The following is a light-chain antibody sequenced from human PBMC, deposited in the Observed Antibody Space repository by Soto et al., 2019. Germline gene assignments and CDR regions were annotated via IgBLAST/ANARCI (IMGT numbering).Light chain of an antibody. CDR1: SSNIGAGYD. J-gene: IGLJ1*01. CDR2: DNS. CDR3: QSYDRSLSGSRV. Sequence: QAVVTQPPSVSGAPGQRVTISCTGGSSNIGAGYDVHWYQQLPGTAPKLLIYDNSNRPSGVPDRFSGSKSGTSASLAITGLQAEDEADYYCQSYDRSLSGSRVFGTGTKVTVL. V-gene: IGLV1-40*01.